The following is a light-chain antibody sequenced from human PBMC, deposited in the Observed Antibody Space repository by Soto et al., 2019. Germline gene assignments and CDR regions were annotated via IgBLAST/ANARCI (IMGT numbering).Light chain of an antibody. Sequence: QSVLTQPASVSGSPGQLITISCTGTSSDVGGYKFVSWYQQHPGKAPKLLIYRNNQRPSGVPDRFSGSKSGTSASLAISGLRSEDEADYYCAAWDDSLSGRVFGGGTKLTVL. CDR1: SSDVGGYKF. V-gene: IGLV1-47*01. CDR3: AAWDDSLSGRV. J-gene: IGLJ3*02. CDR2: RNN.